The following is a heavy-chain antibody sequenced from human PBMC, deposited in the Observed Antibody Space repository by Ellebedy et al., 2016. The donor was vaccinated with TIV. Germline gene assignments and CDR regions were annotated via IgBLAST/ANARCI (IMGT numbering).Heavy chain of an antibody. D-gene: IGHD4-17*01. Sequence: PGGSLRLSCAASGFTFSSYSMMWVRKVPEKGLEWVSYISRSSGKIHYADSVQGRFTISRDNAKNSLYLQMNSLRAEDTAVYYCAREGDYGDDLLIWDWYFDLWGRGTLVTVSS. CDR3: AREGDYGDDLLIWDWYFDL. CDR2: ISRSSGKI. J-gene: IGHJ2*01. CDR1: GFTFSSYS. V-gene: IGHV3-48*01.